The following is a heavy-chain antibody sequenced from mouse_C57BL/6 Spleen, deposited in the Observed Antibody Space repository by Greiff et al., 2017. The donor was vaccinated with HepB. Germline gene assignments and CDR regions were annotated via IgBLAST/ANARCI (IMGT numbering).Heavy chain of an antibody. CDR1: GYTFTSYG. Sequence: QVQLQQSGAELARPGASVKLSCKASGYTFTSYGISWVKQRTGQGLEWIGEIYPRSGNTYYNEKFKGKATLTADKSSSTAYLELRSLPSEDSAVYFCAMGHYGSSYLDYWGPGTTLTVSS. D-gene: IGHD1-1*01. CDR3: AMGHYGSSYLDY. V-gene: IGHV1-81*01. J-gene: IGHJ2*01. CDR2: IYPRSGNT.